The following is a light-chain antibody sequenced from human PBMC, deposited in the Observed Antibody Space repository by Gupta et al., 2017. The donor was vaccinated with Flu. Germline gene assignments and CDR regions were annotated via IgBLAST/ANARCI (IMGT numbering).Light chain of an antibody. CDR3: QVWDSSSDHVV. V-gene: IGLV3-21*03. CDR2: DDS. J-gene: IGLJ2*01. CDR1: NIGSKS. Sequence: GKTARITWGGNNIGSKSVHWYQQKPGQAPVLVVYDDSDRPSGIPERFSGSNSGNTATLTISRVEAGDEADYYCQVWDSSSDHVVFGGGTKLTVL.